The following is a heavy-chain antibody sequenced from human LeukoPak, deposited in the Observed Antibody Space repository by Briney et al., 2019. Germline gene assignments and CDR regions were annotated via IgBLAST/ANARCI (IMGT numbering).Heavy chain of an antibody. Sequence: GGSLRLSCAASGFPFSSYSMNWVRQAPGKGLEWVSYISASGSNIYYLDSVKGRFTVSRDNAMNSLFLQMDRPRAEDTAVYYCVRVKGTYFDFWGHGTLVTVSS. D-gene: IGHD1-1*01. CDR2: ISASGSNI. J-gene: IGHJ4*01. CDR3: VRVKGTYFDF. V-gene: IGHV3-48*01. CDR1: GFPFSSYS.